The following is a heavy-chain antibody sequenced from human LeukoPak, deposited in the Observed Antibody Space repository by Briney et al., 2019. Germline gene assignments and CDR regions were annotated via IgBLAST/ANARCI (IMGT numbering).Heavy chain of an antibody. CDR3: ARGARIYCTNGVCFLQIPPGELDV. V-gene: IGHV1-8*01. Sequence: ASVKVSCKXSGYTFTSYDINWVRQATGQGLEWMGWMNPNSGNTGYSQKFQGRVTMTRNTSISTAYMELSSLRSEDTAVYYCARGARIYCTNGVCFLQIPPGELDVWGKGTTVTVSS. CDR2: MNPNSGNT. CDR1: GYTFTSYD. D-gene: IGHD2-8*01. J-gene: IGHJ6*04.